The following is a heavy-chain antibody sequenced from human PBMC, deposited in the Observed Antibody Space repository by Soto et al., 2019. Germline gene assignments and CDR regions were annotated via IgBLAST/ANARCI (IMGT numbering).Heavy chain of an antibody. CDR1: GGTFKTYT. V-gene: IGHV1-69*02. Sequence: QVHLTQSGAEVKKPGSSVKVSCKAAGGTFKTYTLFWVRQAPGHGLEWMGRIIPMLTVTNSAQKFQDRLTLTADKSTGTAFMELTSLRSDDTAVYYCSIGSWSAETFDVWGQGTMVTVSS. CDR2: IIPMLTVT. J-gene: IGHJ3*01. CDR3: SIGSWSAETFDV. D-gene: IGHD2-2*01.